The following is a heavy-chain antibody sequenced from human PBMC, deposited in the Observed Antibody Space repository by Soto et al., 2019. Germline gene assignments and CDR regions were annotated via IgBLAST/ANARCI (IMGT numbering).Heavy chain of an antibody. V-gene: IGHV4-59*01. CDR2: IYYSGST. D-gene: IGHD5-12*01. CDR1: GGSISSYY. CDR3: ARATGYSGYDY. J-gene: IGHJ4*02. Sequence: SETLSLTCTVSGGSISSYYLSWIRQPPGKGLEWIGYIYYSGSTNYNPSLKSRVTISVDTSKNQFSLKLSSVTAADTAVYYCARATGYSGYDYWGQGTLVTVSS.